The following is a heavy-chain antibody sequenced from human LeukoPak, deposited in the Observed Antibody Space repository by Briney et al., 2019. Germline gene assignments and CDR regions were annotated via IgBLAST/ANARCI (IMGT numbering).Heavy chain of an antibody. CDR1: GGSFSGYY. Sequence: SETLSLTCAVYGGSFSGYYWSWIRQPPGKGLEWIGEINHSGSTNYNPSLKSRVTISVDTSKNQFSLKLSSVTAADTAVYYCARGTTIVVVPAAPGRWFDPWGQGTLVTVSS. D-gene: IGHD2-2*01. CDR2: INHSGST. J-gene: IGHJ5*02. V-gene: IGHV4-34*01. CDR3: ARGTTIVVVPAAPGRWFDP.